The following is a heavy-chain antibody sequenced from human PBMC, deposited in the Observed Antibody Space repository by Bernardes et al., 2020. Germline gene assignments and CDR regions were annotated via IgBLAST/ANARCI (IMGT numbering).Heavy chain of an antibody. Sequence: SETLSLTCTVSGGSISSSSYYWGWIRQPPGKGLEWIGSIYYSGSTYYNPSLKSRVTISVDTSKNQFSLKLSSVTAADTAVYYCARRSDFWSGYTGSHFDYWGQGTLVTVSS. CDR3: ARRSDFWSGYTGSHFDY. D-gene: IGHD3-3*01. CDR2: IYYSGST. CDR1: GGSISSSSYY. J-gene: IGHJ4*02. V-gene: IGHV4-39*01.